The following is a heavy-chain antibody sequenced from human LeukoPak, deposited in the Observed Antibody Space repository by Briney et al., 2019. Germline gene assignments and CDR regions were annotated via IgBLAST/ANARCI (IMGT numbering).Heavy chain of an antibody. Sequence: GASVKVSCKASGGTFSSYAISWVRQAPGQGLEWMGGIIPIFGTANYAQKFQGRVTMTRDTSTSTVYMELSSLRSEDTAVYYCARDSYMVRGVMVVSGFDYWGQGTLVTVSS. V-gene: IGHV1-69*05. CDR2: IIPIFGTA. D-gene: IGHD3-10*01. J-gene: IGHJ4*02. CDR1: GGTFSSYA. CDR3: ARDSYMVRGVMVVSGFDY.